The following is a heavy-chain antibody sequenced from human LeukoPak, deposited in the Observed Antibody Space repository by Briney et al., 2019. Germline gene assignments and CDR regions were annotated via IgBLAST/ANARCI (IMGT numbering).Heavy chain of an antibody. Sequence: ASVKVSCKASGYIFINHGIAWVRQAPGQGLEYMGWISAYNGNTNYAQKLQGRVTMTTDTSTSTAYMELRSLRSDDTAVYYCARALRRIAARPDWDYFDYWGQGTLVTVSS. V-gene: IGHV1-18*01. D-gene: IGHD6-6*01. CDR1: GYIFINHG. CDR2: ISAYNGNT. J-gene: IGHJ4*02. CDR3: ARALRRIAARPDWDYFDY.